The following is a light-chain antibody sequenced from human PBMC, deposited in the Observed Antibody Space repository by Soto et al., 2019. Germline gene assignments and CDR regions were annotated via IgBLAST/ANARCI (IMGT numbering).Light chain of an antibody. Sequence: EIVLTQFPGTLSLSPGERATLSCRASQSVGSNYLAWYQQRPGQPPNLLIFGASHRAPDIPDRFSGSGSGTDFTLTISRLEPEDFAVYYCQQRSKWPVTFGGGTKVDIK. CDR1: QSVGSNY. CDR2: GAS. CDR3: QQRSKWPVT. V-gene: IGKV3D-20*02. J-gene: IGKJ4*01.